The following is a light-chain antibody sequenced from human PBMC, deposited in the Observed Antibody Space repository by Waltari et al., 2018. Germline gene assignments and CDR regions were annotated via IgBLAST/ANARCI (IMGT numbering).Light chain of an antibody. CDR3: QTGGHGTWV. CDR2: VNSDGSH. CDR1: SGHSSNI. Sequence: KLTCILSSGHSSNIIAWLQQQPEKGPRYLMKVNSDGSHSKGDEIPDRFSGSSSGAERYLTISSVQSDDEADYYCQTGGHGTWVFGGGTKLTVL. V-gene: IGLV4-69*01. J-gene: IGLJ3*02.